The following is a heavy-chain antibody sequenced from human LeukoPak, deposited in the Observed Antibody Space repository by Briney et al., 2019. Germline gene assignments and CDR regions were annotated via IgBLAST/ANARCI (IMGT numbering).Heavy chain of an antibody. D-gene: IGHD3-22*01. J-gene: IGHJ4*02. Sequence: GGSLRLSCAASGFTLSSYSMNWVRQAPGKGLEWVSSISSRSSDIYYVDSVKGRFTISRDNAKNSLYLQMDSLRAEDTAVYYCARGGYDSSGYGIDYWGQGTLVTVSS. V-gene: IGHV3-21*06. CDR1: GFTLSSYS. CDR2: ISSRSSDI. CDR3: ARGGYDSSGYGIDY.